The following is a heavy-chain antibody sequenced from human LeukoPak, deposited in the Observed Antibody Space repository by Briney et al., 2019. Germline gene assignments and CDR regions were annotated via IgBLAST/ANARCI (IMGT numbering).Heavy chain of an antibody. D-gene: IGHD3-22*01. V-gene: IGHV3-30*18. CDR3: AKGISRYDSSGYYYFDY. CDR1: GFTVSSNY. CDR2: ISYDGSNK. J-gene: IGHJ4*02. Sequence: GGSLRLSCAASGFTVSSNYMSWVRQAPGKGLEWVAVISYDGSNKYYADSVKGRFTISRDNSKNTLYLQMNSLRAEDTAVYYCAKGISRYDSSGYYYFDYWGQGTLVTVSS.